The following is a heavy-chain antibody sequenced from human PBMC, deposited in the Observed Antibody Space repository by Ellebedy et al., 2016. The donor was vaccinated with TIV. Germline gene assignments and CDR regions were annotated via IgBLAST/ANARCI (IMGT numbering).Heavy chain of an antibody. CDR1: GGTFGNYA. CDR3: ARHSASGWYWNGFDI. Sequence: ASVKVSCKASGGTFGNYAISWVRQAPGQGLEWMGGIIPIFGTPNYAQKFQGRVTITADVFANTAYMELNTLRPEDTALYFCARHSASGWYWNGFDIWGQGTMVIVSS. D-gene: IGHD6-19*01. CDR2: IIPIFGTP. V-gene: IGHV1-69*13. J-gene: IGHJ3*02.